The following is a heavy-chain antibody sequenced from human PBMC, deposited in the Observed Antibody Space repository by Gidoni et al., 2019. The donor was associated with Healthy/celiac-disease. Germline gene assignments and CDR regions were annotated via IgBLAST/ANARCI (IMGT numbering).Heavy chain of an antibody. CDR3: ARSIYYDTLGMDV. D-gene: IGHD3-22*01. J-gene: IGHJ6*02. CDR1: GYSFTSYW. CDR2: IYPGDSDT. Sequence: EVQLVQSGAEVTKPGESLKISCKGSGYSFTSYWIGWVRQMHGKGLEGMGIIYPGDSDTRYSPSFQGYVTISADKSISTAYLQWSSLKASDTAMYYCARSIYYDTLGMDVWGQGTTVTVSS. V-gene: IGHV5-51*01.